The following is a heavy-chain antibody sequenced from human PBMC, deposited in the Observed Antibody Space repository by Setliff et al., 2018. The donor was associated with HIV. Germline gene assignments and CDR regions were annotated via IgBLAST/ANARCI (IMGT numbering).Heavy chain of an antibody. D-gene: IGHD1-26*01. Sequence: GGSLRLSCVASGFTLSSHEMSWVRQAPGKGLEWVSYISNSGTTIYYADSVKGRFTISRDNGKNSLYLQMTSLRADDTALYYCAREGQATESFDMWGQGTMVTVSS. V-gene: IGHV3-48*03. CDR1: GFTLSSHE. J-gene: IGHJ3*02. CDR2: ISNSGTTI. CDR3: AREGQATESFDM.